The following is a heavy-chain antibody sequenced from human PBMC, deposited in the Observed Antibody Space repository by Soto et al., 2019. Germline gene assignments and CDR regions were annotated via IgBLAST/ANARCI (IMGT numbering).Heavy chain of an antibody. D-gene: IGHD3-16*01. CDR3: TRQVLSGEKLHFDD. V-gene: IGHV4-59*01. CDR1: GGSINNYY. CDR2: TYFSGST. Sequence: SETLSLTCTVSGGSINNYYWSWIRQPPGKGLEWIGYTYFSGSTNYNPSLKGRVTISVDTSKNQFSLKLTSVTAADTAVYYCTRQVLSGEKLHFDDWGQGTLVTVSS. J-gene: IGHJ4*02.